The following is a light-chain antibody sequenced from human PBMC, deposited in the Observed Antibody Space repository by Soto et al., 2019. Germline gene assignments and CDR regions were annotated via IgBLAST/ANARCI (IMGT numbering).Light chain of an antibody. CDR3: QQYHSDPST. CDR2: WAS. Sequence: DFVMTQSPDSLAVSLGERATINCKSSQSVFSSATNKNYVAWFQQKPGQPPKLLIYWASTRKSGVPDRFSGSGSGTDFTLTITSLQSEDLAVYYCQQYHSDPSTFGQGTRLE. CDR1: QSVFSSATNKNY. J-gene: IGKJ5*01. V-gene: IGKV4-1*01.